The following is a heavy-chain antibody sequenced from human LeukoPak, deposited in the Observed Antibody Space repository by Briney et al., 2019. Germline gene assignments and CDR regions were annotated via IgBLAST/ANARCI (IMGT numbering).Heavy chain of an antibody. Sequence: SETLSLTCAVYGGSFSGYYWSWIRRPPGKGLEWIGEINHSGSTNYNPSLKSRVTISVDTSKNQFSLKLSSVTAADTAVYYCARGRELLRRHFDYWGQGTLVTVSS. CDR2: INHSGST. CDR1: GGSFSGYY. J-gene: IGHJ4*02. V-gene: IGHV4-34*01. D-gene: IGHD1-26*01. CDR3: ARGRELLRRHFDY.